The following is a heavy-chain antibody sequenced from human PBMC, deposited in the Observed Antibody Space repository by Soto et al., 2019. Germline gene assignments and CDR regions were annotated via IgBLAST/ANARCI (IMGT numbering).Heavy chain of an antibody. Sequence: HPGGSLRLSCAASGFTFSSYGMHWVRQAPGKGLEWVAVISYDGSNKYYADSVKGRFTISRDNSKNTLYLQMNSLRAEDTAVYFCAKVGGPHYYYYSGMAVWGQGTTVTVSS. CDR1: GFTFSSYG. CDR3: AKVGGPHYYYYSGMAV. J-gene: IGHJ6*02. CDR2: ISYDGSNK. D-gene: IGHD6-25*01. V-gene: IGHV3-30*18.